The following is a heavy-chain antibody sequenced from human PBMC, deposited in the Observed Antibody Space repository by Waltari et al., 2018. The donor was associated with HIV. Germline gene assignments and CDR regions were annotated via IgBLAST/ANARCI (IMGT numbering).Heavy chain of an antibody. CDR2: INASGGT. D-gene: IGHD1-26*01. CDR1: GGSINNYY. J-gene: IGHJ4*02. CDR3: ARETSGPTWRLFDS. Sequence: QVQLQESGPGLVKPSETLSLTCIVSGGSINNYYWNWIRQPAGKGLEWLGRINASGGTNYNPSLKSRVTMSVDTSKNQFSLKLTSVTAADTAVYFCARETSGPTWRLFDSWGQGTPVTVSS. V-gene: IGHV4-4*07.